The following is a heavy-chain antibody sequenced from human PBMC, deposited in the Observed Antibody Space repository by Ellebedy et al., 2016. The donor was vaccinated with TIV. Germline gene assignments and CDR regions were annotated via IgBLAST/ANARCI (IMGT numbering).Heavy chain of an antibody. V-gene: IGHV4-34*01. CDR1: GGSFSGYY. Sequence: SETLSLXXAVYGGSFSGYYWSWIRQPPGKGLEWIGEINHSGSTNYNPSLKSRVTISVDTSKNQFSPKLSSVTAADTAVYYCARLVVVAASDYWGQGTLVTVSS. D-gene: IGHD2-15*01. CDR2: INHSGST. CDR3: ARLVVVAASDY. J-gene: IGHJ4*02.